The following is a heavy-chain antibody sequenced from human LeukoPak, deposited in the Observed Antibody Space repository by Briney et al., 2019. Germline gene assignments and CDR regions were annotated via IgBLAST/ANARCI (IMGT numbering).Heavy chain of an antibody. V-gene: IGHV3-53*01. Sequence: GGSLRLSCAASGLSVSSSYMSWVRQAPGQGLEWVSVTHSGGNTYYGDSVKGRFFISRDSSENTLYLQMNSLTAEDTAVYYCANRGTIFGVARYYYGMDVWGQGTTVTVSS. D-gene: IGHD3-3*01. CDR3: ANRGTIFGVARYYYGMDV. J-gene: IGHJ6*02. CDR2: THSGGNT. CDR1: GLSVSSSY.